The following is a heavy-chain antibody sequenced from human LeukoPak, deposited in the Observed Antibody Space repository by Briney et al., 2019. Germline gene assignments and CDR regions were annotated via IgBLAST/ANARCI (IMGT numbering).Heavy chain of an antibody. D-gene: IGHD1-1*01. CDR3: ARPGGSWNHFDY. Sequence: GESLKISCKGSGYSFTNYRIGWVRQMPGKGLEWMGVIYPGDSDTRCSPSFQGQVTFSADKSISTAYLQWSSLTASDTAMYYCARPGGSWNHFDYWGQGTLVTVSS. CDR2: IYPGDSDT. V-gene: IGHV5-51*01. CDR1: GYSFTNYR. J-gene: IGHJ4*02.